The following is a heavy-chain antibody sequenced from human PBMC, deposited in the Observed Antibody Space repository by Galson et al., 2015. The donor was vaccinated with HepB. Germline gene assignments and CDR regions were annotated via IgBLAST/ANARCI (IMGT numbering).Heavy chain of an antibody. J-gene: IGHJ6*02. CDR2: INPSGGST. CDR1: GYTFTSYY. CDR3: AGPFLNIEIPKVVPAASRKKPYGMDV. D-gene: IGHD2-2*01. V-gene: IGHV1-46*01. Sequence: SVKVSCKASGYTFTSYYMHWVRQAPGQGLEWMGIINPSGGSTSYAQKFQGRVTMTRDTSTSTVYMELSSLRSEDTAVYYCAGPFLNIEIPKVVPAASRKKPYGMDVWGRGTTVTVSS.